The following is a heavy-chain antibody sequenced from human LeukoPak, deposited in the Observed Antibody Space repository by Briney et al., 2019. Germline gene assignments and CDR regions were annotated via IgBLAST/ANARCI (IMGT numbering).Heavy chain of an antibody. J-gene: IGHJ6*04. D-gene: IGHD3-10*01. CDR3: AKDSRVLLWFGVSGV. CDR2: ISGSGGST. CDR1: GFTFSSYA. Sequence: GGSLRLSCAASGFTFSSYAMSWVRQAPGKGLEWVSAISGSGGSTYYADSVKGRSTISRDNSKNTLYLQMNSLRAEDTAVYYCAKDSRVLLWFGVSGVWGKGTTVTVSS. V-gene: IGHV3-23*01.